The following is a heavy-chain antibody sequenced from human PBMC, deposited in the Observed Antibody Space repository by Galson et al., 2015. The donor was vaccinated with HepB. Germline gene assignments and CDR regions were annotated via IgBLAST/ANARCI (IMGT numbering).Heavy chain of an antibody. V-gene: IGHV3-48*01. CDR2: ISSSSSTI. CDR1: GFTFSSYS. J-gene: IGHJ3*02. CDR3: ARDAGDTATEGGETWNDAFDI. D-gene: IGHD5-18*01. Sequence: SLRLSCAASGFTFSSYSMNWVRQAPGKGLEWVSYISSSSSTIYYADSVKGRFTISRDNAKNSLYLQMNSLRAEDTAVYYCARDAGDTATEGGETWNDAFDIWGQGTMVTVSS.